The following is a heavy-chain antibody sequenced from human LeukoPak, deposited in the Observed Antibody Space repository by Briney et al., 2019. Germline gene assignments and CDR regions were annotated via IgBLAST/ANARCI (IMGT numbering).Heavy chain of an antibody. V-gene: IGHV4-59*01. Sequence: SETLSLTCTVSGGSISSYYWSWIRQPPGKGLEWIGYIYYSGSTNYNPSLKSRVTISVDASKNQFSLKLSSVTAADTAVYYCARVGHYDYVWGSYRYTTGPIDYWGQGTLVTVSS. CDR1: GGSISSYY. J-gene: IGHJ4*02. CDR2: IYYSGST. D-gene: IGHD3-16*02. CDR3: ARVGHYDYVWGSYRYTTGPIDY.